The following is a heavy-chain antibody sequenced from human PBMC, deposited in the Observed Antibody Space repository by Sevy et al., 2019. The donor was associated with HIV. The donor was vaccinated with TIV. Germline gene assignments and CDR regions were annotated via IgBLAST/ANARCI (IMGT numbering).Heavy chain of an antibody. Sequence: VGSLRLSCAASGFTVSSNYMSWVRQAPGKGLEWMSVIYSDGNTYYADSVKGRFTISRDNSKNTLYLEMNSLRAEDTAVYYCARGLILEGSWYGMDVWGQGTTVTVSS. D-gene: IGHD3-3*01. CDR2: IYSDGNT. CDR3: ARGLILEGSWYGMDV. J-gene: IGHJ6*02. V-gene: IGHV3-53*01. CDR1: GFTVSSNY.